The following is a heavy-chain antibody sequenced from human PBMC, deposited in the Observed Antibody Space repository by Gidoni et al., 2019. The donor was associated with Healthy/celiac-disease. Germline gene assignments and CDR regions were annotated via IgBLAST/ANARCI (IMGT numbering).Heavy chain of an antibody. CDR3: AREVWSGYYTLFDY. J-gene: IGHJ4*02. CDR1: GFTFSSYW. Sequence: EVQLVEYGGGLVQPGGSLRLSFAASGFTFSSYWMHWVRQAPGKGLVWVSRINSDGNSTSYADSVKGRFTISRDNAKNTLYLQMNSLRAEDTAVYYCAREVWSGYYTLFDYWGQGTLVTFSS. CDR2: INSDGNST. D-gene: IGHD3-3*01. V-gene: IGHV3-74*01.